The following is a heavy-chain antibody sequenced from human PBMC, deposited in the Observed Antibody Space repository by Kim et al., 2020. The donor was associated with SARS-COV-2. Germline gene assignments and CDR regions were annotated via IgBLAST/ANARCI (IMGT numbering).Heavy chain of an antibody. V-gene: IGHV4-39*01. J-gene: IGHJ2*01. Sequence: KSNPYLTARVTISVDTSKKQFSLRLSSVTAADAAVYYCARHLRNWYFDLWGRGTLVTVSS. CDR3: ARHLRNWYFDL.